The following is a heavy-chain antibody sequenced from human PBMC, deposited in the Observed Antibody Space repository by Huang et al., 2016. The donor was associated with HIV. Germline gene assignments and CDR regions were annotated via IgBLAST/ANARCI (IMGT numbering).Heavy chain of an antibody. CDR2: ISTNNGDT. Sequence: QVQLVQSGGEVKKPGASVKVSCKASDYTFTSYGISWVRQAPGQGLEWMGRISTNNGDTNYAQKCQGRVTMTTDTSTSTAYMELRSLRSDDTAVYYCGGSSGYWSFDYWGQGTLVTVSS. J-gene: IGHJ4*02. D-gene: IGHD3-22*01. V-gene: IGHV1-18*04. CDR3: GGSSGYWSFDY. CDR1: DYTFTSYG.